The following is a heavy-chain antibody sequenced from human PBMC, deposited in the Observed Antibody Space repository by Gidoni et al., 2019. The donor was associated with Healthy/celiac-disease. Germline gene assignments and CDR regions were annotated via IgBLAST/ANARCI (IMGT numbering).Heavy chain of an antibody. CDR3: ARVSRVATIPDIDY. V-gene: IGHV1-2*02. J-gene: IGHJ4*02. CDR2: INPNSGGT. CDR1: GYTFPGHY. Sequence: QVQLVQSGAEVKKPGASVKVSCKASGYTFPGHYMHWVRRAPGQGLEGMGWINPNSGGTNYAQKFQGRVTMTRDTSISTAYMELSRLRSDDTAVYYCARVSRVATIPDIDYWGQGTLVTVSS. D-gene: IGHD5-12*01.